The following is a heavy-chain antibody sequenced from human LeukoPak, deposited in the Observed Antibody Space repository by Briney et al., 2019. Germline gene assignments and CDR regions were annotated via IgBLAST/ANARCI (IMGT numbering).Heavy chain of an antibody. CDR2: ISSSSSYI. Sequence: GGSLRPSCAASGFTFSSYSMNWVRQAPGKGLEWVPSISSSSSYIYYADSVKGRFTISRDNAKNSLYLQMNSLRAEDTAVYYCARDSDFDWTNWFDPWGQGTLVTVSS. D-gene: IGHD3-9*01. V-gene: IGHV3-21*01. J-gene: IGHJ5*02. CDR3: ARDSDFDWTNWFDP. CDR1: GFTFSSYS.